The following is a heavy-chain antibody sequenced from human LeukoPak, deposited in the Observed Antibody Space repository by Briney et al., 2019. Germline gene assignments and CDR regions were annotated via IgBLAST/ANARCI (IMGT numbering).Heavy chain of an antibody. CDR3: ARYYDYVWGRNYYYMDV. D-gene: IGHD3-16*01. V-gene: IGHV1-2*02. CDR2: INPKSGGT. Sequence: ASVKVSCKVYGYTFTDYYLHWVRQAPGQGLEWMGWINPKSGGTNYAQKFQGRVTMTRDTSISTAYMELSRLRSDDTAVYCCARYYDYVWGRNYYYMDVWGKGTTVTISS. J-gene: IGHJ6*03. CDR1: GYTFTDYY.